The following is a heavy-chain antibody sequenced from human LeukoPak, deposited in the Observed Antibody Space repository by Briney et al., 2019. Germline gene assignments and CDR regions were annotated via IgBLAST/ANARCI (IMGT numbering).Heavy chain of an antibody. CDR1: GLTFSRYA. D-gene: IGHD6-6*01. CDR2: IWYDGSNK. V-gene: IGHV3-33*08. Sequence: GGSLRLSCAASGLTFSRYAMSWVRQAPGKGLEWVAVIWYDGSNKYYADSVKGRFTISRDNSKNTLYLQMNSLRAEDTAVYYCARAYSSSSGGIYWGQGTLVTVSS. CDR3: ARAYSSSSGGIY. J-gene: IGHJ4*02.